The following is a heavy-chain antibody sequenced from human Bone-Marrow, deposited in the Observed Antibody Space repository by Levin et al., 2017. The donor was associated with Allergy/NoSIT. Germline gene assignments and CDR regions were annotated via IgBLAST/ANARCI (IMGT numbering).Heavy chain of an antibody. V-gene: IGHV4-34*01. CDR2: INHSGST. Sequence: SETLSLTCAVYGGSFSGYYWSWIRQSPGKGLEWIGEINHSGSTNYNPSLKSRVVISVDTSNNQFSLTLASVTAADTAIYYCARGPIDRGLLRYYYYMDVWGTGTTVTVSS. CDR1: GGSFSGYY. D-gene: IGHD3-10*01. CDR3: ARGPIDRGLLRYYYYMDV. J-gene: IGHJ6*03.